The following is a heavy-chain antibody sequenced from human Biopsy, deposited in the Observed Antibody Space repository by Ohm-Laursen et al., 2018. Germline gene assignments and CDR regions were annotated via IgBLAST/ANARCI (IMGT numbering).Heavy chain of an antibody. D-gene: IGHD4-17*01. CDR3: ATRVTPVTTLYYYAMDV. CDR2: VMPIFGTA. V-gene: IGHV1-69*06. CDR1: GVTFNSYA. Sequence: ASVKVSCKPSGVTFNSYAISWVRQAPGQGLEWMGGVMPIFGTANYAQKFQGRVTITADKSTSTAHLDLSSLRSEDTAVYYCATRVTPVTTLYYYAMDVWGQGTTVTVSS. J-gene: IGHJ6*02.